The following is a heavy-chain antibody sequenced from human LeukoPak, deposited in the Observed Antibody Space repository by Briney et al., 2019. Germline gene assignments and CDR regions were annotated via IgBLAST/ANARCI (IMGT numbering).Heavy chain of an antibody. V-gene: IGHV1-2*02. Sequence: GASVKVSCKASGYTFSGYYMHWVRQAPGQGLEWMGWINPNSGGTNYAQKFQGRVTMTRDTSISTAYMELRSLRSDDTAVYYCARGTPADYDFWSGTIYYYYYYYMDVWGKGTTVTVSS. CDR1: GYTFSGYY. D-gene: IGHD3-3*01. CDR2: INPNSGGT. J-gene: IGHJ6*03. CDR3: ARGTPADYDFWSGTIYYYYYYYMDV.